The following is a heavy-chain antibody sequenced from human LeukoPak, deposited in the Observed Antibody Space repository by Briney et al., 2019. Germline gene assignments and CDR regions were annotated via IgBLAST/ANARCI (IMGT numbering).Heavy chain of an antibody. J-gene: IGHJ4*02. V-gene: IGHV3-48*03. CDR2: ISSSGSTI. CDR3: AGQSGYRYGQRGY. CDR1: GFTFSSYE. Sequence: GGSLRLSCAASGFTFSSYEMNWVRQVPGKGLEWVSYISSSGSTIYYADSVKGRFTISRDNAKNSLCLQMNSLRVEDTAVYYCAGQSGYRYGQRGYWGQGTLVTVSS. D-gene: IGHD5-18*01.